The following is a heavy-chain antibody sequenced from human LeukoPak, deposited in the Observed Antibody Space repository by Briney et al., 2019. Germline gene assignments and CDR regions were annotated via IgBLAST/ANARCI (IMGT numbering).Heavy chain of an antibody. V-gene: IGHV4-31*03. CDR3: ARLIQDSPRERGFDP. CDR1: GGSINRGDYY. CDR2: IYYSGTT. Sequence: SETLSLTCSVSGGSINRGDYYWSWIRQHPGKGLEWIGYIYYSGTTYHNPSLKSRLTISVDTSKNQFSLKLSSVTAADTAVYYCARLIQDSPRERGFDPWGQGTLVTVSS. D-gene: IGHD1-1*01. J-gene: IGHJ5*02.